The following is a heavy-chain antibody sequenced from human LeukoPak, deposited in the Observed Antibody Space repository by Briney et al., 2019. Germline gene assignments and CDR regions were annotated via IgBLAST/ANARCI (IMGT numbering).Heavy chain of an antibody. Sequence: GGSLRLSCAASGFTFSTYAMHWVRQAPGKGLEWVAVISYDGSSKYYADSVKGRFTISRDNSKNTLYLQMNGLRAEDTAVYYCAGSGLTPYAAPDGLNAFDIWGQGTMVTVSS. CDR3: AGSGLTPYAAPDGLNAFDI. J-gene: IGHJ3*02. CDR1: GFTFSTYA. CDR2: ISYDGSSK. D-gene: IGHD2-15*01. V-gene: IGHV3-30*04.